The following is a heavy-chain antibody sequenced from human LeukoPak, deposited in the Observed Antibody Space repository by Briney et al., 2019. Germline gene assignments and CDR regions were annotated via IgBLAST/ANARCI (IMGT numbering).Heavy chain of an antibody. CDR2: IYYSGST. Sequence: SETLSLTCTVSGGSISSYYWSWIRQPPGKGLEWIGYIYYSGSTYYNPSLKSRVTISVDTSKNQFSLKLSSVTAADTAAYYCARGKGELDYWGQGTLVTVSS. J-gene: IGHJ4*02. D-gene: IGHD2-21*01. CDR3: ARGKGELDY. V-gene: IGHV4-59*08. CDR1: GGSISSYY.